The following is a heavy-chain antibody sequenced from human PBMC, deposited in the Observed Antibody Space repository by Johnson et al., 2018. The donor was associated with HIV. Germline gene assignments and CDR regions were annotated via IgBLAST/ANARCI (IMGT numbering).Heavy chain of an antibody. CDR1: GFTFSSYG. V-gene: IGHV3-33*01. J-gene: IGHJ3*02. Sequence: QVQLVESGGGVVQPGRSLRLSCAASGFTFSSYGMHWVRQAPGKGLEWVAVIWYDGSNKDYADSVKGRFTISRDNSKNTLYLQMNSLRAEDTAVYYCASYSSSDAFDIWGQGTMVTVSS. D-gene: IGHD6-6*01. CDR3: ASYSSSDAFDI. CDR2: IWYDGSNK.